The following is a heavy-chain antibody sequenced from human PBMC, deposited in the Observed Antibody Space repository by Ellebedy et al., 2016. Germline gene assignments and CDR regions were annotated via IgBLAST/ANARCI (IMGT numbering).Heavy chain of an antibody. CDR2: IYYSGST. V-gene: IGHV4-39*01. Sequence: SETLSLTCTVSGGSISSSSYYWGWIRQPPGKGLEWIGSIYYSGSTYYNPSLKSRVTISVDTSKNQFSLELNSVTAADAAVYYCARHLFGGYCFDSWGQGALVTVSS. CDR3: ARHLFGGYCFDS. D-gene: IGHD3-16*01. J-gene: IGHJ4*02. CDR1: GGSISSSSYY.